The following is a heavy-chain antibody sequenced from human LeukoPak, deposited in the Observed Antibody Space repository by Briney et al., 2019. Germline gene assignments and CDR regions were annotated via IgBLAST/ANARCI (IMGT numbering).Heavy chain of an antibody. Sequence: PSETLSLTCTVSGGSISSGGYYWSWIRQPPGKGLEWIGEINHSGSTNYNPSLKSRVTISVDTSKNQFSLKLSSVTAADTAVYYCARRGGISSWYSAMIPFDYWGQGTLVTVSS. D-gene: IGHD6-13*01. V-gene: IGHV4-39*07. CDR1: GGSISSGGYY. J-gene: IGHJ4*02. CDR2: INHSGST. CDR3: ARRGGISSWYSAMIPFDY.